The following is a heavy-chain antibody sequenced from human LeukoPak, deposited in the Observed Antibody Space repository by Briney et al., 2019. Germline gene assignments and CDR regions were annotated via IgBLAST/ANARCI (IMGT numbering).Heavy chain of an antibody. Sequence: GSLRLSCAASGFTFSSYEMNWVRQAPGKGLKWVSYISTSGSAIYYADSVKGRFTISRDNAKNSLYLQMNSLRAEDTAVYYCARDGGSGWYYFDYWGRGTLVTVSS. CDR3: ARDGGSGWYYFDY. V-gene: IGHV3-48*03. CDR1: GFTFSSYE. J-gene: IGHJ4*02. CDR2: ISTSGSAI. D-gene: IGHD6-19*01.